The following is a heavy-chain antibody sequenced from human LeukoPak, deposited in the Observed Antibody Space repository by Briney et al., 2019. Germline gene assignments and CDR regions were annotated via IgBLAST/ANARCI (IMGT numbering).Heavy chain of an antibody. V-gene: IGHV4-59*01. CDR3: ARGLITMVRGVIIHAGWFDP. CDR2: IYYSGST. CDR1: GGSISSYY. J-gene: IGHJ5*02. D-gene: IGHD3-10*01. Sequence: SETLSLTCTVSGGSISSYYWSWIRQPPGKGLEWIEHIYYSGSTNYNPSLKSRVTISVDTSKNQFSLKLSSVTAADTAVYYCARGLITMVRGVIIHAGWFDPWGQGTLVTVSS.